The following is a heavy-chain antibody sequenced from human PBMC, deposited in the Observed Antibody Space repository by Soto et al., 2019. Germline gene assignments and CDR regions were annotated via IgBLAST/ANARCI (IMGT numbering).Heavy chain of an antibody. J-gene: IGHJ5*02. CDR1: GYTFTSYD. D-gene: IGHD6-6*01. V-gene: IGHV1-8*01. Sequence: QVQLVQSGAEVKKPGASVKVSCKASGYTFTSYDINWVRQATGQGLEWMGWMNPNSGNTGYAQKFHGRVTVTRNTSISTAYMELSSLRFEDKPVDYCAKRGQLGTYNWFDPCGQGTLVTVSS. CDR2: MNPNSGNT. CDR3: AKRGQLGTYNWFDP.